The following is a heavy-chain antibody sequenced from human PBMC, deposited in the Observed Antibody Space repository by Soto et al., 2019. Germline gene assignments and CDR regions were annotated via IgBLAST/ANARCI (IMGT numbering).Heavy chain of an antibody. Sequence: PSETLSLTCTVSGGSISSSSYYWGWIRQPPGKGLEWIGSIYYSGSTYYNPSLKSRVTISVDTSKNQFSLKLSSVTAADTAVYYCARHYDSSGYYAHFDYWGQGTLVTVYS. D-gene: IGHD3-22*01. V-gene: IGHV4-39*01. CDR2: IYYSGST. J-gene: IGHJ4*02. CDR1: GGSISSSSYY. CDR3: ARHYDSSGYYAHFDY.